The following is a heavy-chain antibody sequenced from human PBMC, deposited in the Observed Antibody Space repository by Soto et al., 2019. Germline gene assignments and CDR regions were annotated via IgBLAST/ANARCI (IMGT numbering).Heavy chain of an antibody. Sequence: SETLSLTCTVSGGSISSSPYYWGWIRQPPGKGLECIGIINYSGTTYNNPSLKSRVTISVDTSKNQFSLKLSSVTAADTAVYYCAREGPATATTNWGQGTLVTVSS. J-gene: IGHJ4*02. V-gene: IGHV4-39*07. D-gene: IGHD2-2*01. CDR1: GGSISSSPYY. CDR2: INYSGTT. CDR3: AREGPATATTN.